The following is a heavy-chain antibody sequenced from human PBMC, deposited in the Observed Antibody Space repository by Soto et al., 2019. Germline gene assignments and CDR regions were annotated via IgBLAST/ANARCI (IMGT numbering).Heavy chain of an antibody. CDR3: ARDNRKELWVEGLNAMDV. V-gene: IGHV1-18*04. D-gene: IGHD3-10*01. Sequence: QVQLVQSGPEVKKPGASVKVSCKASAYTFTTYGISWVRQAPGQGLEWMGWISGYNGQTNYPQKFRGRVTLTTDTSTSTAYMELRSLRSDDTAMYYCARDNRKELWVEGLNAMDVWGQGTTVTLSS. CDR1: AYTFTTYG. J-gene: IGHJ6*02. CDR2: ISGYNGQT.